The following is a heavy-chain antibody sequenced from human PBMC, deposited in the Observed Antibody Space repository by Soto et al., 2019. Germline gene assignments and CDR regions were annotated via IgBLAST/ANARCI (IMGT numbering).Heavy chain of an antibody. J-gene: IGHJ4*02. CDR1: GYTFTSYY. V-gene: IGHV1-46*01. Sequence: QVQLVQSGAEVKKPGASVKVSCKASGYTFTSYYMHWVRQAPGQGLEWMGRINPSGGSTSYAQKFQGRVTRPRDTSTGTVYMELSSLRSEDTAGYYCAIYHSGTGVDLFDYLGQGTLVTVSS. D-gene: IGHD3-10*01. CDR2: INPSGGST. CDR3: AIYHSGTGVDLFDY.